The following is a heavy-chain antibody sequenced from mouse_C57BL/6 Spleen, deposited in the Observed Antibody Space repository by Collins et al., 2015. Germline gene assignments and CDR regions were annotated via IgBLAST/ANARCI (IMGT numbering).Heavy chain of an antibody. J-gene: IGHJ3*01. V-gene: IGHV14-1*02. CDR3: ANAYGNYDWFAY. D-gene: IGHD2-1*01. CDR1: GFNIKDYY. Sequence: EVQLQQSGAELVRPGALVKLSCKASGFNIKDYYMHWVKQRPEQGLEWIGWIDPENGNTIYDPKFQGKASITADTSSNTAYLQLSSLTSEDTAVYYCANAYGNYDWFAYWGQGTLVTVSA. CDR2: IDPENGNT.